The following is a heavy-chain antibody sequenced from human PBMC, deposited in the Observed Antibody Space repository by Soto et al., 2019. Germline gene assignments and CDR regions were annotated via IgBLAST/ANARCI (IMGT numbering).Heavy chain of an antibody. D-gene: IGHD1-26*01. J-gene: IGHJ6*02. CDR2: IWHDGNNK. V-gene: IGHV3-33*01. CDR3: ASDLVGASDSYGLDV. Sequence: PGGSLRPSCAASGFTFSNYGMHWVRQAPGKGLEWVAIIWHDGNNKYYADSVRGRFIISRDNSKNRLYLQMNSLRAEDTAVYYCASDLVGASDSYGLDVWGQGTPVTVSS. CDR1: GFTFSNYG.